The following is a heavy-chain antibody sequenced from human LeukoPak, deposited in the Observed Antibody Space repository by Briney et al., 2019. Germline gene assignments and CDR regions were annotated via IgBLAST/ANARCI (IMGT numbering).Heavy chain of an antibody. CDR3: AKEEAIVVVAATNFDY. J-gene: IGHJ4*02. Sequence: QSGGSLRLSCAASGFTFSSYAMSWVRQAPGKGLEWVSAISGGGGSTYYADSVKGRFTISRDNSKNTLYLQMNSLRAEDTAVYYCAKEEAIVVVAATNFDYWGQGTLVTVSS. CDR1: GFTFSSYA. D-gene: IGHD2-15*01. V-gene: IGHV3-23*01. CDR2: ISGGGGST.